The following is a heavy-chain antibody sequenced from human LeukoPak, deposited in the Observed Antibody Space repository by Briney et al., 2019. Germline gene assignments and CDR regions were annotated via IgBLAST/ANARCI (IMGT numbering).Heavy chain of an antibody. D-gene: IGHD2-15*01. J-gene: IGHJ4*02. CDR1: GFTFSSYE. V-gene: IGHV3-48*03. CDR3: ARVVEDCSGGSCYSGY. Sequence: GGSLRLSCAASGFTFSSYEMNWVRQAPGKGLEWVSYISSSGSTIYYADSVKGRFTVSRDNAKNSLYLQMNSLRAEDTAVYYCARVVEDCSGGSCYSGYWGQGTLVTVSS. CDR2: ISSSGSTI.